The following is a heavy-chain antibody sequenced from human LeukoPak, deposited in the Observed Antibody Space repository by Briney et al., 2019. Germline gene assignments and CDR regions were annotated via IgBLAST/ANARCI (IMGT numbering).Heavy chain of an antibody. D-gene: IGHD3-22*01. V-gene: IGHV1-8*01. CDR3: ARKVVYYYYYGMDV. J-gene: IGHJ6*02. Sequence: EGMGGMNPNSGNRGYAQKFQGRVTMTRNTSISTAYMELSSLRSEDTAVYYCARKVVYYYYYGMDVWGQGTTVTVSS. CDR2: MNPNSGNR.